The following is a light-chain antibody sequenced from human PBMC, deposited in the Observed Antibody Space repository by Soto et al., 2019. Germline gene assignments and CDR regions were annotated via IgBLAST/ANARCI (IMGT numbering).Light chain of an antibody. V-gene: IGLV1-51*01. Sequence: QSVLTQPPSVSAAPGQKVTISYSGSSANIGGNYVSWYQHIPGTAPKLVIYDSDKRPSEIPDRFSGSKSGTSATLDITGLQTGDEADYYCGAWDGSLSVVLFGGGTKLTVL. CDR2: DSD. CDR1: SANIGGNY. CDR3: GAWDGSLSVVL. J-gene: IGLJ2*01.